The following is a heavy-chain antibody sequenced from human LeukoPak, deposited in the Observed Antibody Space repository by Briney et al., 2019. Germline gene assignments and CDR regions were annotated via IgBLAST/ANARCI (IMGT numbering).Heavy chain of an antibody. V-gene: IGHV3-7*01. CDR2: IKQDGSEK. Sequence: GGSLRLSCAASGFTFSSYWMSWVRQTPGKGLEWVAKIKQDGSEKYYVDSVKGRLTISRDNGKNTLYLQMDTLRAEDTAVYYCARDARTDSPFSWSDPWGQGTLVTVSS. J-gene: IGHJ5*02. D-gene: IGHD2-8*02. CDR3: ARDARTDSPFSWSDP. CDR1: GFTFSSYW.